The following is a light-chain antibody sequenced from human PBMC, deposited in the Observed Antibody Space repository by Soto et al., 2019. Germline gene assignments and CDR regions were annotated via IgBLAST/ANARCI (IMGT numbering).Light chain of an antibody. Sequence: IQLTQSPSSLSASVGDRVTITCRASQGISSYLAWYQQKPGKAPKLLIDAASTLQSGVPSRFSGSGSGTDFTLTISSLQPEDFATYYCQQLNSYPLTVGQGTKLEIK. V-gene: IGKV1-9*01. J-gene: IGKJ2*01. CDR2: AAS. CDR3: QQLNSYPLT. CDR1: QGISSY.